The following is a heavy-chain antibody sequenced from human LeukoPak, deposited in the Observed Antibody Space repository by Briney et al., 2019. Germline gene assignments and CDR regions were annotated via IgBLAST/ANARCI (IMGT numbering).Heavy chain of an antibody. Sequence: SETLSLTCTVSGGPISCYYWSWIRPPPGKGLGWVGYIYYSGSTNYNPSLKSRVTISVDTSKNQFSLKLSSVTAADTAVYYCARDAVWSGYSYFDYWGQGTLVTVSS. CDR2: IYYSGST. V-gene: IGHV4-59*01. J-gene: IGHJ4*02. D-gene: IGHD3-3*01. CDR1: GGPISCYY. CDR3: ARDAVWSGYSYFDY.